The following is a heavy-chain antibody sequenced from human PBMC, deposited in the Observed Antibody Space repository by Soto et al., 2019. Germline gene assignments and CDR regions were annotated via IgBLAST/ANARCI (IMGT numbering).Heavy chain of an antibody. CDR2: ISGSGGST. CDR3: ATDPVRYDILNGYDY. J-gene: IGHJ4*02. D-gene: IGHD3-9*01. CDR1: GFTFSSYA. Sequence: PGGSLRLSCAASGFTFSSYAMSWVRQAPGKGLEWVSAISGSGGSTYYADSVKGRFTISRDNSKNTLYLQMNSLRAEDTAVYYCATDPVRYDILNGYDYWGQGTLVTVSP. V-gene: IGHV3-23*01.